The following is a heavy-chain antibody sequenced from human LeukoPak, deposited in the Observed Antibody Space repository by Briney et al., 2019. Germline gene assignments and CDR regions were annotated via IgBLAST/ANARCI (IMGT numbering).Heavy chain of an antibody. CDR1: GFTFSSYE. V-gene: IGHV3-48*03. D-gene: IGHD2-2*01. J-gene: IGHJ4*02. CDR3: ARESCSSTSCSYFDY. CDR2: ISSSGSTI. Sequence: GGYVRLSCAASGFTFSSYEMNWVRQAPGKGLEWVSYISSSGSTIYYADSVKGRFTISRDNAKNSLYLQMNSLRAEDTAVYYCARESCSSTSCSYFDYWGQGTLVTVSS.